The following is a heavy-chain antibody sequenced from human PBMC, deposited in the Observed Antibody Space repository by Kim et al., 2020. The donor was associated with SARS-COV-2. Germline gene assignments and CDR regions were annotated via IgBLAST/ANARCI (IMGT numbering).Heavy chain of an antibody. J-gene: IGHJ4*02. CDR1: GFTFGDYA. D-gene: IGHD3-22*01. CDR3: AKDMGAYDSSGYFFDY. CDR2: ISWNSGSI. V-gene: IGHV3-9*01. Sequence: GGSLRLSCAASGFTFGDYAMHWVRQAPGKGLEWVSGISWNSGSIGYADSVKGRFTISRDNAKNSLYLQMNSLRAEDTALYYCAKDMGAYDSSGYFFDYWGQGTLVTVSS.